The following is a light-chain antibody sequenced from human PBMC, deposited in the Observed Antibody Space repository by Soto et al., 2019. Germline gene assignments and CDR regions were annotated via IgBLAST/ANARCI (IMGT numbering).Light chain of an antibody. V-gene: IGKV1-5*01. CDR3: QQYISYPWT. J-gene: IGKJ1*01. Sequence: IQMTQSPSTLSASLGARVTITCRASQNIDIWLAWYRQRPGKAPNLLVYDASTLESGVPSRFSGSGSGTEFTLTISSLQPDDFATYYCQQYISYPWTFGQGTKVEIK. CDR1: QNIDIW. CDR2: DAS.